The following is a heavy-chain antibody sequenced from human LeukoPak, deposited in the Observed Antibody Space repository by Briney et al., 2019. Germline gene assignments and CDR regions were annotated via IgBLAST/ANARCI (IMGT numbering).Heavy chain of an antibody. CDR1: GFTFSSYS. CDR2: ISSSSSYI. D-gene: IGHD1-26*01. CDR3: VRDGVGAPPFDY. Sequence: GGSLRLSCAASGFTFSSYSMNWVRQAPGKGLEWVSSISSSSSYIYYADSVKGRFTISRDNAKNTLPLQMNSLRAEDTAVYYCVRDGVGAPPFDYWGQGVLVTVSS. J-gene: IGHJ4*02. V-gene: IGHV3-21*01.